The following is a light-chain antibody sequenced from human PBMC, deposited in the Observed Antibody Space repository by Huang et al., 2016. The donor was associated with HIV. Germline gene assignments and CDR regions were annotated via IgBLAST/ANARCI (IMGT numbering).Light chain of an antibody. CDR1: QSISSF. CDR2: KAS. Sequence: DIQMTQSPSTLSASVGDRVTIACRASQSISSFLACYPQKAGKSPKLLIYKASILESGVPERFSGSESGTEFTLTISSLQSDDFATYYCQHYNGYSSTFGQGTKLEIK. J-gene: IGKJ2*01. CDR3: QHYNGYSST. V-gene: IGKV1-5*03.